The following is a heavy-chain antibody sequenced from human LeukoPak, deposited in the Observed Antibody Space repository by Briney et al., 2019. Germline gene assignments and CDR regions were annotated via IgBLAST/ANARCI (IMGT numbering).Heavy chain of an antibody. CDR2: NSGSGGST. CDR1: GGTFNSYA. J-gene: IGHJ5*02. V-gene: IGHV3-23*01. CDR3: AKKHSTGLDP. Sequence: GASVKVSCKASGGTFNSYAMSWVRQAPGKGLEWVSDNSGSGGSTYYADSVKGRFTISRDNSKNTLYLQMNSLRAEDTAVYYCAKKHSTGLDPWGQGTLVTVSS. D-gene: IGHD2/OR15-2a*01.